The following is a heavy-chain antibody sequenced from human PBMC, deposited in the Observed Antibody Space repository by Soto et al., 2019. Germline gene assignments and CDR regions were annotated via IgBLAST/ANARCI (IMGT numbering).Heavy chain of an antibody. CDR2: ISSSSSTI. D-gene: IGHD6-13*01. J-gene: IGHJ4*02. V-gene: IGHV3-48*04. CDR1: GFTFSSYS. CDR3: AREGIAAAGTKYYFDY. Sequence: GSLRLSCAASGFTFSSYSMNWVRQAPGKGLEWVSYISSSSSTIYYADSVKGRFTISRDNAKNSLYLQMNSLRAEDTAVYYCAREGIAAAGTKYYFDYWGQGTLVTVSS.